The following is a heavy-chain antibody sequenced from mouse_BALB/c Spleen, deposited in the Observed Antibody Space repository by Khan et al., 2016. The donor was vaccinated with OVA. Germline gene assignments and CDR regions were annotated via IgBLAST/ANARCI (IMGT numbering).Heavy chain of an antibody. V-gene: IGHV1-4*01. CDR2: INPSNGYT. Sequence: QVQLQQSGAELARPGASVKMSCKASGYTFTSYTIHWIKLRPGKGLEWIGYINPSNGYTNYTQKFKDQVTLTVDKSSTTAYMQMSSLTSDDSAVYNGVQGGAYDRNDGGFAYWGQGTLVTVSA. CDR1: GYTFTSYT. D-gene: IGHD2-14*01. J-gene: IGHJ3*01. CDR3: VQGGAYDRNDGGFAY.